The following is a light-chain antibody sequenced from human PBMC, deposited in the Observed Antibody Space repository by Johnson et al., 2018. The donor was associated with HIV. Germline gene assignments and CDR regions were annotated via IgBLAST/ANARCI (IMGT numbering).Light chain of an antibody. Sequence: QSVLTQPPSVSAAPGQKVTISCSGSSSNIGNNYVSWYQQLPGTAPKLLIYDNNKRPSGIPDRFSGSKSGTTATLAITGLQTWDEADYYCETWDNSLIVCHVFGTGTNVTFL. CDR3: ETWDNSLIVCHV. J-gene: IGLJ1*01. V-gene: IGLV1-51*01. CDR1: SSNIGNNY. CDR2: DNN.